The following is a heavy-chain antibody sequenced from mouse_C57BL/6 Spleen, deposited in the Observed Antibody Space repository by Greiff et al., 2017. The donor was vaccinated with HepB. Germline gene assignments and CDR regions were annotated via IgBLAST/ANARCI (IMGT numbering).Heavy chain of an antibody. CDR1: GYTFTSYW. V-gene: IGHV1-53*01. Sequence: VQLQQPGTELVKPGASVKLSCKASGYTFTSYWMHWVKQRPGQGLEWIGNINPSNGGTNYNEKFKSKATLTVDKSSSTAYMQLSSLTSEDSAVYYCASSFITTVVADYFDYWGQGTTLTVSS. D-gene: IGHD1-1*01. CDR3: ASSFITTVVADYFDY. J-gene: IGHJ2*01. CDR2: INPSNGGT.